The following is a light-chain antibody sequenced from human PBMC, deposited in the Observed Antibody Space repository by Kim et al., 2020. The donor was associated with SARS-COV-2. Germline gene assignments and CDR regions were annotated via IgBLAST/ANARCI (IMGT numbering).Light chain of an antibody. Sequence: GEVATLSSRTSHTVSSTSLAWYQQRPGQSPRLLIYGASIRATGIPDRFSGSGSGTDFTLTISRLEPEDFAVYYCQQYGTSLFTFGQGTRLEIK. V-gene: IGKV3-20*01. J-gene: IGKJ5*01. CDR1: HTVSSTS. CDR3: QQYGTSLFT. CDR2: GAS.